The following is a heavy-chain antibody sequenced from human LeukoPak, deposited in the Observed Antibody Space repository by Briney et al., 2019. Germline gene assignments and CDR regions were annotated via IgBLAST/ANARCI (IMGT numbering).Heavy chain of an antibody. Sequence: SETLSLTCSVSSGSITGYYWSWIRQPPGKGLEWIGYVFHSGSFKYNPSLKSRVTISVDTSKSHFSLNLNSVTAADPTVYYCAGYFGDSVGYFDYWGQGTLVTVSS. CDR3: AGYFGDSVGYFDY. CDR2: VFHSGSF. D-gene: IGHD4-17*01. V-gene: IGHV4-59*01. J-gene: IGHJ4*02. CDR1: SGSITGYY.